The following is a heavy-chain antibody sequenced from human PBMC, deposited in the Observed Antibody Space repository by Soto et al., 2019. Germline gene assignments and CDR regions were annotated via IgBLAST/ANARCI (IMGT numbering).Heavy chain of an antibody. Sequence: GGSLRLSCAASGLTFSCYAMSWLRQAPGKGLEWVSGISGSGISTYYADSVKGRFTISRDNSKNTLYLQMNSLRAEDTAVYYCAKNSESSAYSSFDYWGQGTLVTVSS. J-gene: IGHJ4*02. CDR2: ISGSGIST. CDR3: AKNSESSAYSSFDY. V-gene: IGHV3-23*01. D-gene: IGHD3-22*01. CDR1: GLTFSCYA.